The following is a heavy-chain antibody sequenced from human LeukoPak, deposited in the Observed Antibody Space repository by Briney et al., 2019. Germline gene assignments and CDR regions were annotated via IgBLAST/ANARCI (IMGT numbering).Heavy chain of an antibody. V-gene: IGHV1-2*06. CDR2: INPNSGGT. J-gene: IGHJ6*02. CDR1: GYTFTGYY. Sequence: ASVKVSCKASGYTFTGYYMHWVRQAPGQGLEWMGRINPNSGGTNYAQKFQGRVTMTRDTSISTAYMELSRLRSDDTAVYYCAREVGNWNYLNPYYYYYGMDVWGQGTTVTVSS. D-gene: IGHD1-7*01. CDR3: AREVGNWNYLNPYYYYYGMDV.